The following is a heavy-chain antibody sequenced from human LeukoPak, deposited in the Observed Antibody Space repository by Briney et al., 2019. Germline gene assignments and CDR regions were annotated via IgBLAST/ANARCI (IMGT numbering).Heavy chain of an antibody. CDR2: IYYSVST. CDR3: ARHYSVNRAWFDP. J-gene: IGHJ5*02. CDR1: GASIISSNYY. Sequence: SETLSHTCTVSGASIISSNYYWGWIRQPPGKGLEWIGSIYYSVSTYYNPSLKSRVTISVDTSKNQFSLKLSSVTAADTAVYYCARHYSVNRAWFDPWGQGTLVTVSS. D-gene: IGHD1-14*01. V-gene: IGHV4-39*01.